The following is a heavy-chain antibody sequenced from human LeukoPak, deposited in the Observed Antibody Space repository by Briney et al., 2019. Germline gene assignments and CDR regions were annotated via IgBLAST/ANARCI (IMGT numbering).Heavy chain of an antibody. J-gene: IGHJ4*02. CDR3: ARERTYYYDSSGYYLW. D-gene: IGHD3-22*01. CDR1: GFTFSDYY. CDR2: ISSSGSTI. V-gene: IGHV3-11*01. Sequence: PGGSLRLSCAASGFTFSDYYMSWIRQAPGKGLEWVSYISSSGSTIYHADSVKGRFTISRDNAKNSLYLQVNSLRAEDTAVYYCARERTYYYDSSGYYLWWGQGTLVTVSS.